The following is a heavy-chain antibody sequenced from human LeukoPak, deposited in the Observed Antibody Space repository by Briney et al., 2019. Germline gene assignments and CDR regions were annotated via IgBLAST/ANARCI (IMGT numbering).Heavy chain of an antibody. CDR3: ARGSGSSFDY. V-gene: IGHV4-39*07. J-gene: IGHJ4*02. CDR1: GGSISSSSYY. D-gene: IGHD6-6*01. CDR2: LYYSGST. Sequence: SETLSLTRTVPGGSISSSSYYWGWIRQPPGKGLEWIGSLYYSGSTYHNPSLKSRVTMSGDTSKNQFSLKLSSVTAADTAVYYCARGSGSSFDYWGQGTLVTVSS.